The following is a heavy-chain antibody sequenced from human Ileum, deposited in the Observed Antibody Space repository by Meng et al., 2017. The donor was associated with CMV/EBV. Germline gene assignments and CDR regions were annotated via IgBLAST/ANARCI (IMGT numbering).Heavy chain of an antibody. D-gene: IGHD2-8*01. V-gene: IGHV3-43D*03. J-gene: IGHJ6*02. CDR2: ISSDGSKR. CDR3: AKDRYCATTICYPDFYYYGMDV. CDR1: GFAFNDYA. Sequence: GESLKISCAASGFAFNDYAMHWVRQVPGKGLEWVAVISSDGSKRYYADSVRGRFTISRDNSKHSLHLQMNSLRAEDTALYFCAKDRYCATTICYPDFYYYGMDVCGQGTTVTVSS.